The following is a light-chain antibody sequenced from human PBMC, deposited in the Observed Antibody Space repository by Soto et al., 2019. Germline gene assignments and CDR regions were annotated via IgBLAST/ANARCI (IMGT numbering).Light chain of an antibody. CDR3: QQRSDWPWT. CDR1: QSVSRY. CDR2: DAS. J-gene: IGKJ1*01. Sequence: IVLTQSPAALSLSPVERANLTCRASQSVSRYLAWYQQKPGQAPRLLIYDASSRATGIPARFSGSWAATDFTLTISSLEPEDVASYYCQQRSDWPWTFGQGTKVDIK. V-gene: IGKV3-11*01.